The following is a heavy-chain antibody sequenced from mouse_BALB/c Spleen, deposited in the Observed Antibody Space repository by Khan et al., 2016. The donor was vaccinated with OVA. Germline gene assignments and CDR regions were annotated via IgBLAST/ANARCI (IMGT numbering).Heavy chain of an antibody. V-gene: IGHV5-9-3*01. Sequence: DVHLVESGGGLVKPGGSLKLSCAASGFTFSSYAMSWVRQTPEKRLEWVATISSGGSYTYYPDSVKGRFTISRDNAKNTLYLQMSSLRSEDTAMYYCARSALRGGYYFDYWGQGTTLTVSS. CDR2: ISSGGSYT. CDR1: GFTFSSYA. J-gene: IGHJ2*01. CDR3: ARSALRGGYYFDY. D-gene: IGHD1-1*01.